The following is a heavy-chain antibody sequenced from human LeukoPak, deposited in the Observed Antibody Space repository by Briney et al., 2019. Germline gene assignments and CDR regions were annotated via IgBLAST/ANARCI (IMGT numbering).Heavy chain of an antibody. V-gene: IGHV4-34*01. D-gene: IGHD2-2*01. Sequence: SETLSLTCAVYGGSFSGYYWSWIRQPPGKGLEWIGEINHSGSTNYNPSLKSRVTISVDTSKNQFSLKLSSVTAADTAVYYCARAYCSSTSCYRPIGVDYWGQGTLVTVSS. CDR1: GGSFSGYY. CDR2: INHSGST. J-gene: IGHJ4*02. CDR3: ARAYCSSTSCYRPIGVDY.